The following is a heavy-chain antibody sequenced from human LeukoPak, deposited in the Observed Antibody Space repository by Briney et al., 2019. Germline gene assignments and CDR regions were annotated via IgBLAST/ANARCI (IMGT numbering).Heavy chain of an antibody. Sequence: GGSLRLSCAASGFTFDDYGMSWVRQAPGKGLEWVSGINWNGGSTGYADSVKGRFTISRDNAKNSLYLQMNSLRPEDTALYYCARDRGGSYSKGAFDIWGQGTMVTVSS. CDR2: INWNGGST. CDR3: ARDRGGSYSKGAFDI. CDR1: GFTFDDYG. V-gene: IGHV3-20*04. D-gene: IGHD1-26*01. J-gene: IGHJ3*02.